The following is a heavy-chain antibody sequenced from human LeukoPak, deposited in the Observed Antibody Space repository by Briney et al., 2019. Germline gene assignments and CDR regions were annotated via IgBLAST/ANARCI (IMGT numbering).Heavy chain of an antibody. V-gene: IGHV3-74*01. J-gene: IGHJ4*02. CDR2: IKTDGTTT. CDR3: ARDNEWLLYDY. Sequence: GGSLRLSCAASGFTFSSYSMHWVRQAPGKGLVWVSRIKTDGTTTNYADSVKGRFTISRDNAKNTLYLQMNSPRAEDTAVYYCARDNEWLLYDYWGQGTLVTVSS. CDR1: GFTFSSYS. D-gene: IGHD3-3*01.